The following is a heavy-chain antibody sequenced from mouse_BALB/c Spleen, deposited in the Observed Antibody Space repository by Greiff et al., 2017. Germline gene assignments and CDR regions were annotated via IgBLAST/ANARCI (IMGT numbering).Heavy chain of an antibody. J-gene: IGHJ2*01. CDR3: ARSYGNSYYFDY. D-gene: IGHD2-1*01. CDR2: ISSGSSTI. CDR1: GFTFSSFG. V-gene: IGHV5-17*02. Sequence: EVKLVESGGGLVQPGGSRKLSCAASGFTFSSFGMHWVRQAPEKGLEWVAYISSGSSTIYYADTVKGRFTISRDNPKNTLFLQMTSLMSEDTAMYYCARSYGNSYYFDYWGQGTTLTVSS.